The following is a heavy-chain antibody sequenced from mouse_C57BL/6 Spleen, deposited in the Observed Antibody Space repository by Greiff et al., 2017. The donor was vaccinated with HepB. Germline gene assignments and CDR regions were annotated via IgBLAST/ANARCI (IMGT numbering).Heavy chain of an antibody. D-gene: IGHD4-1*01. Sequence: QVQLQQPGAELVKPGASVKMSCKASGYTFTSYWITWVKQRPGQGLEWIGDIYPGSGSTNYNEKFKSKATLTVETSSSTAYMQLSSLTSEDSAVYYCARGSNWVAMDYWGQGTSVTVSS. CDR1: GYTFTSYW. CDR3: ARGSNWVAMDY. V-gene: IGHV1-55*01. J-gene: IGHJ4*01. CDR2: IYPGSGST.